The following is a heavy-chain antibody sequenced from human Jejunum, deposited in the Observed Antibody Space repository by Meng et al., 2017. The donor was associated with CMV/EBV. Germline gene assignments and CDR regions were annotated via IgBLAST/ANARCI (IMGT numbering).Heavy chain of an antibody. CDR3: AKASAGWSFDY. CDR2: ISYDGTIK. V-gene: IGHV3-30*18. D-gene: IGHD2-15*01. Sequence: LSCADPGFIFSGSHVHWVRQAPGKGLQWVAVISYDGTIKNYLESAKGRFTISRDNSKSTLYLEMNSLRVEDTAVYYCAKASAGWSFDYWGQGILVTVSS. J-gene: IGHJ4*02. CDR1: GFIFSGSH.